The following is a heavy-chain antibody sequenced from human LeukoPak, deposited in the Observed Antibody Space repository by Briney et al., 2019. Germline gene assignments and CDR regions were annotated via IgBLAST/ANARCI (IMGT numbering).Heavy chain of an antibody. V-gene: IGHV3-7*05. CDR1: GFTFSDYW. J-gene: IGHJ3*02. D-gene: IGHD3-9*01. Sequence: GGSLRLSCAASGFTFSDYWMTWVRQAPGKGLECVANIRHDGSENNYVDSVKGRFAISRDNAKNSLYLQMNSLGAEDTAVYYCATYWRYFDWLLSDIWGQGTMVTVSS. CDR2: IRHDGSEN. CDR3: ATYWRYFDWLLSDI.